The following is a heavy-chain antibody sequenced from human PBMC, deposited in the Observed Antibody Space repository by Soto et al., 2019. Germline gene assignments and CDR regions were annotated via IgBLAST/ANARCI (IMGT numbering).Heavy chain of an antibody. Sequence: PSETLSLTCAVYGGSFSGYYWSGIRQPPGKGLEWIGYIYYSGSTYYNPSLKSRVTISVDTSKNQFSLKLSSVTAADTAVYYCARESSITGTTLDYWGQGTLVTVSS. CDR2: IYYSGST. CDR1: GGSFSGYY. CDR3: ARESSITGTTLDY. V-gene: IGHV4-30-4*08. D-gene: IGHD1-20*01. J-gene: IGHJ4*02.